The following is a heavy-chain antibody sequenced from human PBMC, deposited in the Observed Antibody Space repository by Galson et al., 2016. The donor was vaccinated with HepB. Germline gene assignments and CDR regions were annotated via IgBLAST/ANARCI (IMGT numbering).Heavy chain of an antibody. J-gene: IGHJ2*01. D-gene: IGHD6-6*01. CDR3: IRASSSSGYWYFDL. V-gene: IGHV3-72*01. CDR2: TRNKARSYTT. CDR1: GFMFSDHY. Sequence: LRLSCAASGFMFSDHYMDWVRQAPGKGLEWVARTRNKARSYTTEYAASVKGRFTISRGDSQNSVYLQMNSLNTEDTALYYCIRASSSSGYWYFDLWGRGTLVTVS.